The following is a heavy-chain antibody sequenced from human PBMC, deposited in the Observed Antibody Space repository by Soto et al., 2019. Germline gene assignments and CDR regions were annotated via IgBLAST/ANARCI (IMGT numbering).Heavy chain of an antibody. D-gene: IGHD1-26*01. V-gene: IGHV3-21*01. CDR3: ARGPRYSGSYYDVYFDY. Sequence: GGSLRLSCAASGFTFSSYSMNWVRQAPGKGLEWVSSISSSSSYIYYADSVKGRFTISRDNAKNSLYLQMNSLRAEDTAVYYCARGPRYSGSYYDVYFDYWGQGTLVTVSS. CDR1: GFTFSSYS. J-gene: IGHJ4*02. CDR2: ISSSSSYI.